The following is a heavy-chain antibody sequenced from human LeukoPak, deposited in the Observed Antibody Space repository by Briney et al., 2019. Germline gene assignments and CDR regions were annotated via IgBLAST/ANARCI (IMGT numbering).Heavy chain of an antibody. D-gene: IGHD3-16*01. Sequence: GGSLRLSCAASGSIFSSYAMHWVRQSPGKGLEYVSAISSNGGRTYYADSVKGRFTVSRDNSKKTLFLQMGSLRTEDMAVYYCARVWGYYYMDVWGKGTTVTISS. CDR3: ARVWGYYYMDV. J-gene: IGHJ6*03. CDR2: ISSNGGRT. V-gene: IGHV3-64*02. CDR1: GSIFSSYA.